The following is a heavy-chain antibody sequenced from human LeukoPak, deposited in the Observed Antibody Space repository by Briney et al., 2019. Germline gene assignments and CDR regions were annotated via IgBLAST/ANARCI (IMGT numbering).Heavy chain of an antibody. D-gene: IGHD1-26*01. J-gene: IGHJ4*02. CDR3: AKVPSPVGATHYFDY. CDR2: ISGSGGNT. CDR1: GFTFSSYD. V-gene: IGHV3-23*01. Sequence: PGGSLRLSCAASGFTFSSYDMNWVRQAPGKGLEWVAAISGSGGNTYYADSVKGRFTISRDNSKNTLYLQMNSLRAEDTAVYYCAKVPSPVGATHYFDYWGQGTLVTVSS.